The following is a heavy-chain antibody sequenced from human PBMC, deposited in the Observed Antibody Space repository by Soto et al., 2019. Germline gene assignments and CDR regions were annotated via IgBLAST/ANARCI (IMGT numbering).Heavy chain of an antibody. V-gene: IGHV4-39*01. J-gene: IGHJ4*02. Sequence: SETLSLTCTVSGGSVSRTSYYWGWIRQPPGKGLEWIGTIYYTGTTFYSPSLKGRVTTSVDTSKNQFSLKLSSVTASDTAVYYCARSSGTYFGYWGQGTPVTVSS. CDR1: GGSVSRTSYY. CDR2: IYYTGTT. CDR3: ARSSGTYFGY. D-gene: IGHD3-10*01.